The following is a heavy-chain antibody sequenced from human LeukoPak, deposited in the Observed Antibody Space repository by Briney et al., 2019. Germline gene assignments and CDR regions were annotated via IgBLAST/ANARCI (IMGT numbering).Heavy chain of an antibody. CDR1: GGSISGYY. D-gene: IGHD3-10*01. Sequence: PSETLSLTCTVSGGSISGYYWSWIRQPPGKGLEWIGYIHSGGSTNSNPSLKSRVTISVDTSKNQFSLKLSSVTAADTAVYYCARDQEDSGTDYWGQGTLVTVSS. J-gene: IGHJ4*02. CDR3: ARDQEDSGTDY. CDR2: IHSGGST. V-gene: IGHV4-59*12.